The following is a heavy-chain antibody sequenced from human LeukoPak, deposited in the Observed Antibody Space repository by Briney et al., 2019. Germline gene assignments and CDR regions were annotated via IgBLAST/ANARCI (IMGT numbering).Heavy chain of an antibody. D-gene: IGHD3-3*01. CDR1: GGSISSYY. CDR3: ARAPLLGIFGLDP. J-gene: IGHJ5*02. CDR2: IYYSGST. Sequence: SETLSLTCTVSGGSISSYYWSWIRQPPGKGLEWIGYIYYSGSTNYNPSLKSRVTISVDTSKNQFSLKLSSVTAADTAVYYCARAPLLGIFGLDPWGQGTRVTVSS. V-gene: IGHV4-59*01.